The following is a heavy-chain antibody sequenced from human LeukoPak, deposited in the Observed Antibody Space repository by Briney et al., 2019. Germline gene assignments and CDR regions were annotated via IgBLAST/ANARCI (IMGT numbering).Heavy chain of an antibody. V-gene: IGHV3-30*02. CDR3: AKDIGYSSSWVNWFDP. CDR1: GFTFSSYG. Sequence: GGSLRLSCAASGFTFSSYGMHWVRQAPGKGLEWVALIRYDGSNKYYADSVKGRFTISRDNSKNTLYLQKNSLRAEDTAVYYCAKDIGYSSSWVNWFDPWGQGTLVTVSS. D-gene: IGHD6-13*01. J-gene: IGHJ5*02. CDR2: IRYDGSNK.